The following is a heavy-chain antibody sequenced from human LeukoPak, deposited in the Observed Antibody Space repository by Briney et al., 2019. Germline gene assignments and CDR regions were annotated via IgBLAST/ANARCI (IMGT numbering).Heavy chain of an antibody. Sequence: SETLSLTCTVSSGSISSNSCYRGWIRQPPGKGLEWIGSVYYSGTTYYNPSLKSRVTISVDTSKNQFSLRLSSVTAADTAVYYCARFYGSGSYYFDYWGQGTLVTVSS. CDR3: ARFYGSGSYYFDY. D-gene: IGHD3-10*01. CDR2: VYYSGTT. CDR1: SGSISSNSCY. J-gene: IGHJ4*02. V-gene: IGHV4-39*01.